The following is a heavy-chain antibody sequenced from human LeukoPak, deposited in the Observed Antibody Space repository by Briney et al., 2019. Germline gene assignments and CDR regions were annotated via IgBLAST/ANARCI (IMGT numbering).Heavy chain of an antibody. D-gene: IGHD2-21*02. J-gene: IGHJ5*01. V-gene: IGHV3-30*18. Sequence: PGRSLRLSCAASGFTFSSYGMHWVRQAPGRGLEWLAIISYNGGFRYYADSVKGRFTVSRDNSKNTLYLHMNTVRADDTAVYYCAKAAQIMVVTAIPDSWGQGALVTVPS. CDR3: AKAAQIMVVTAIPDS. CDR1: GFTFSSYG. CDR2: ISYNGGFR.